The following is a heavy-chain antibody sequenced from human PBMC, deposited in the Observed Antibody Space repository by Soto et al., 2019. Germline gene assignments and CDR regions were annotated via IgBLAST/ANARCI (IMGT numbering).Heavy chain of an antibody. J-gene: IGHJ4*02. V-gene: IGHV3-21*01. Sequence: GGSLRLSCAASGFPFSAYNMNWVRQAPGKGLEWVSSISSSTTDMYYAESVKGRFTISRDNAKNSLYLHLKSLRAEDTAVYYCARPYSGSCSFDFWGQGTMVTVSS. CDR3: ARPYSGSCSFDF. D-gene: IGHD1-26*01. CDR1: GFPFSAYN. CDR2: ISSSTTDM.